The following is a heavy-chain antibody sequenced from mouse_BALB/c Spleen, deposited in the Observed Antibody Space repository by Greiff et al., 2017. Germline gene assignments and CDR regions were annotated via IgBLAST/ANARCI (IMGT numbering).Heavy chain of an antibody. J-gene: IGHJ2*01. Sequence: LVESGAELVKPGASVKLSCKASGFTFTSYYMYWVKQRPGQGLEWIGEINPSNGGTNFNEKFKSKATLTVDKSSSTAYMQLSSLTSEDSAVYYCTRSRYGDGTVEYWGQGTTLTVSS. CDR3: TRSRYGDGTVEY. CDR2: INPSNGGT. V-gene: IGHV1S81*02. D-gene: IGHD2-14*01. CDR1: GFTFTSYY.